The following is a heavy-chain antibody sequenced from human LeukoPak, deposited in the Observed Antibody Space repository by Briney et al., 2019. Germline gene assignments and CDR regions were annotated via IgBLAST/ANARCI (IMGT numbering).Heavy chain of an antibody. CDR1: GFTFSSYS. Sequence: PGGSLRLSCAASGFTFSSYSMNWVRQAPGKGLEWVSYISSSSSTIYYADSVKGRFTISRDNAKNSLYLQMNSLRAEDTAVYYCARGLVVVVADLPRWGMDVWGQGTTVTVSS. J-gene: IGHJ6*02. D-gene: IGHD2-15*01. V-gene: IGHV3-48*04. CDR2: ISSSSSTI. CDR3: ARGLVVVVADLPRWGMDV.